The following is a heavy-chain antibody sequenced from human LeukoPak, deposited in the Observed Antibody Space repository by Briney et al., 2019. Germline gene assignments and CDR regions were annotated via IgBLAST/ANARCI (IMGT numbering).Heavy chain of an antibody. CDR1: GFTFSNYV. Sequence: GGSLRLSCAASGFTFSNYVMHWVRQAPGKGLEWVAVISYDGSNKYYADSVKGRFTISRDNSKNTLYLQMNSLRAEDTAVYYCARDAYYYDSSGYYYGEGWFDYWGQGTLVTVSS. D-gene: IGHD3-22*01. CDR2: ISYDGSNK. V-gene: IGHV3-30*04. CDR3: ARDAYYYDSSGYYYGEGWFDY. J-gene: IGHJ4*02.